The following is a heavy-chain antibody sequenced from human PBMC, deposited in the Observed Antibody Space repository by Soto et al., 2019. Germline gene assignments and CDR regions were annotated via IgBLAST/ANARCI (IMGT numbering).Heavy chain of an antibody. CDR3: ARALSFGSGTFDY. D-gene: IGHD1-26*01. J-gene: IGHJ4*02. CDR2: INPDSGGT. CDR1: GYTFTAYY. Sequence: ASLKVSCKTSGYTFTAYYIHWVRQAPGQGLEWMGCINPDSGGTKYAQKFQGRVTMTRDTSITTAYMDLSSLRSDDTAFYYCARALSFGSGTFDYWGQGTLVTVSS. V-gene: IGHV1-2*02.